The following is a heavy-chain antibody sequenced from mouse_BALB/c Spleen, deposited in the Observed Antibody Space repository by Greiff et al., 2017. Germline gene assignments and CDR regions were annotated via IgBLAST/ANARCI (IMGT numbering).Heavy chain of an antibody. Sequence: VQLQQSGPGLVQPSQSLSITCTASGFSLTSYGVHWVRQSPGKGLEWLGVIWSGGSTDYNAAFISRLSISKDNSKSQVFFKMNSLQANDTAIYYCARGSSWGFAYWGQGTLVTVSA. CDR1: GFSLTSYG. CDR2: IWSGGST. J-gene: IGHJ3*01. D-gene: IGHD1-1*01. CDR3: ARGSSWGFAY. V-gene: IGHV2-2*02.